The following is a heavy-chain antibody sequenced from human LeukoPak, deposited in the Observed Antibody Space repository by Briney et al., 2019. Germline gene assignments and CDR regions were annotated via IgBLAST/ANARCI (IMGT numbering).Heavy chain of an antibody. J-gene: IGHJ4*02. CDR2: IFTSGNT. V-gene: IGHV4-61*02. D-gene: IGHD3-16*01. CDR1: GASISSGLYY. CDR3: AKNSRGGGDFDY. Sequence: SETLSLTCSVSGASISSGLYYWAWIRQPAGKGLEWIGRIFTSGNTDYNPSLKSRVTISVNTSRNQFSLNLSSVTAADTAVYYCAKNSRGGGDFDYWGQGILVTVSS.